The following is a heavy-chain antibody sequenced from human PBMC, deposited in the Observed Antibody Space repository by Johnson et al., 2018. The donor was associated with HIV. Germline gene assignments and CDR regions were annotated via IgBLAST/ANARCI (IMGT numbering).Heavy chain of an antibody. CDR3: ARGAYYYLI. CDR2: IYSGGST. CDR1: GFTVRSNY. Sequence: VQLVESGGGLIQPGGSLRLSCAASGFTVRSNYMSWVRQAPGKGLERVSVIYSGGSTYYADSVKGRFIISRDTARNSVFLLMNSLRAEDTAVYYCARGAYYYLIWGQGTMVTVSS. D-gene: IGHD3-22*01. V-gene: IGHV3-53*01. J-gene: IGHJ3*01.